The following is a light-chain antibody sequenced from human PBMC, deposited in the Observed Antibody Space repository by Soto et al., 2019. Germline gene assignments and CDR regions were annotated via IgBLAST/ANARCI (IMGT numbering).Light chain of an antibody. V-gene: IGLV1-40*01. J-gene: IGLJ2*01. CDR1: SSNIGAGYD. CDR3: QSYDSSLSGSV. CDR2: GNN. Sequence: QSVLTQPPSVSGAPGQRVTISCTGSSSNIGAGYDVHWYKQLPGTAPKLLMYGNNNRPSGVPDRFSGSKSGTSASLAITGLQAEDEADYYCQSYDSSLSGSVFGGGTKLTVL.